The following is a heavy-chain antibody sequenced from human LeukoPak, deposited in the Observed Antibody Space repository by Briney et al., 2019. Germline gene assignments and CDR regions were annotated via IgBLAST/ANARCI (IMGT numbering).Heavy chain of an antibody. D-gene: IGHD2-2*02. CDR3: ARAVPAAIRGGVDAFDI. V-gene: IGHV4-59*13. J-gene: IGHJ3*02. CDR1: GGSLSSYY. Sequence: PSETLSLTCTVSGGSLSSYYWSWIRQPPGKGLEWIGYIYYSGSTNYNPSLKSRVTISVDTSKNQFSLKLSSVTAADTDVYYCARAVPAAIRGGVDAFDIWGQGTMVTVSS. CDR2: IYYSGST.